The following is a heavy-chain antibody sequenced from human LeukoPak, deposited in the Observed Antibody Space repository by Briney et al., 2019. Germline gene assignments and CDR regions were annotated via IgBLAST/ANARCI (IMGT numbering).Heavy chain of an antibody. CDR2: INPNSGGT. V-gene: IGHV1-2*02. J-gene: IGHJ4*02. CDR1: GYTFTGYY. D-gene: IGHD3-22*01. Sequence: GASVKVSCKASGYTFTGYYMHWVRQAPGQGLEWMGWINPNSGGTNYAQKFQGRVTMTRDTSISTAYMELSRLRSDDTAVYYCARDRPYYNYYENSGYIGDWGQGTLVTVSS. CDR3: ARDRPYYNYYENSGYIGD.